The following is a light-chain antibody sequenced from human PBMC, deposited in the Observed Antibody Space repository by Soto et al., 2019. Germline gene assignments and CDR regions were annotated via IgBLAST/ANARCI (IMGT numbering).Light chain of an antibody. CDR1: SGYSNYK. CDR2: VGTGGIVG. CDR3: GADHGSGSNFVSVV. J-gene: IGLJ2*01. Sequence: QPVLTQPPSASATLGASVTLTCTLSSGYSNYKVDWYQQRPGKGPRFVMRVGTGGIVGSKGDGIPARFSVLGSGLNRYLTIKNIQEEDESDYHCGADHGSGSNFVSVVFGGGTKLTVL. V-gene: IGLV9-49*01.